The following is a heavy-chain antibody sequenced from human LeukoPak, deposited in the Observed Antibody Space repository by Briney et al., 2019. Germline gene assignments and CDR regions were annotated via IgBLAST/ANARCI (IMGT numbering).Heavy chain of an antibody. CDR1: GFTFSSYA. CDR3: ARRNAGTLRY. V-gene: IGHV3-30-3*01. CDR2: ISYDGSNK. Sequence: GGSLRLSCVASGFTFSSYAMHWVRQAPGKGLEWVAVISYDGSNKYDADSVKGRFTISRDNAKNSLYLQMNSLRAEDTAVYYCARRNAGTLRYWGQGTLVTVSS. D-gene: IGHD1-1*01. J-gene: IGHJ4*02.